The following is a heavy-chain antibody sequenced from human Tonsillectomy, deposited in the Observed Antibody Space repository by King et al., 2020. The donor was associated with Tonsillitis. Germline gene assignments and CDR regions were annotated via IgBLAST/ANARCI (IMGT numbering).Heavy chain of an antibody. Sequence: VQLVESGAEVKKPGSSVKVSCKASGGTFSSYAISWVRQAPGQGLEWMGGIIPIFGTANYAQKFQGRVTITADESTSTAYMELSSLRSEDTAVYYWSRDGGGNGVGYYYSGMDVWGQGTTVTVSS. J-gene: IGHJ6*02. D-gene: IGHD4-23*01. V-gene: IGHV1-69*01. CDR1: GGTFSSYA. CDR2: IIPIFGTA. CDR3: SRDGGGNGVGYYYSGMDV.